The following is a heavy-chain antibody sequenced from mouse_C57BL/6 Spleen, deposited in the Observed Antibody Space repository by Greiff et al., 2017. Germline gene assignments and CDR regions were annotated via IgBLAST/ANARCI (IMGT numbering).Heavy chain of an antibody. J-gene: IGHJ1*03. D-gene: IGHD2-3*01. CDR2: IHPNSGST. CDR3: ARGDDGYSRNYWYFDV. V-gene: IGHV1-64*01. Sequence: QVQLQQPGAELVKPGASVKLSCKASGYTFTSYWMHWVKQRPGQGLEWIGMIHPNSGSTNYNEKFKSKATLTVDKSSSTAYMQLSSLTSEDSAVYYCARGDDGYSRNYWYFDVWGTGTTVTVSS. CDR1: GYTFTSYW.